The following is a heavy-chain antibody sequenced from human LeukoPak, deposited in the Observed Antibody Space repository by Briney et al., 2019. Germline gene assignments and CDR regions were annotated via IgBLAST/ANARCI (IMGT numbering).Heavy chain of an antibody. CDR2: IIPILGIA. V-gene: IGHV1-69*02. Sequence: ASVKVSCKASGGTFSSYTISWVRQAPGQGLEWIGRIIPILGIANYAQKFQGRVTITADKSTSTAYMELSSLRSEDTAVYYCDSYYGSGPDGYWGQGTLVTVSS. CDR3: DSYYGSGPDGY. CDR1: GGTFSSYT. D-gene: IGHD3-10*01. J-gene: IGHJ4*02.